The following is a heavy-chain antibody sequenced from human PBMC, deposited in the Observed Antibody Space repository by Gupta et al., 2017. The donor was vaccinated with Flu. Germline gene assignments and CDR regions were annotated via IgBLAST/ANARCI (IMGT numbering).Heavy chain of an antibody. CDR2: IGTAGDT. V-gene: IGHV3-13*01. CDR3: ARGDSSGYYFDY. D-gene: IGHD3-22*01. Sequence: QWVRQATGKGLELVSAIGTAGDTYYPGSVKGRFTISRENAKNSLYLQMNSLRAGDTAVYYCARGDSSGYYFDYWGQGTLVTVSS. J-gene: IGHJ4*02.